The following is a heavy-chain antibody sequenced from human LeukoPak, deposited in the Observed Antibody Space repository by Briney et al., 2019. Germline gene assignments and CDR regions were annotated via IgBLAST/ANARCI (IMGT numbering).Heavy chain of an antibody. J-gene: IGHJ4*02. CDR1: GYTFASYT. Sequence: ASVKVSCKASGYTFASYTKNWGRQAPGQGLEWMGWINTNTGNPTYAQGFTGRFVFSLDTSVSTAYLLISIIKAEDTAVYSLARAYQPLGGLSLPDYWGQGTLVTVSS. CDR3: ARAYQPLGGLSLPDY. D-gene: IGHD3-16*02. V-gene: IGHV7-4-1*02. CDR2: INTNTGNP.